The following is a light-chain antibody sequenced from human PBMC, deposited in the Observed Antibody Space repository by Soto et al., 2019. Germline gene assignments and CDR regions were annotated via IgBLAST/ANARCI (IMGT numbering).Light chain of an antibody. CDR3: QQYNSYSFT. J-gene: IGKJ3*01. V-gene: IGKV1-5*01. CDR1: QSISSW. Sequence: DIQMTQSPSTLSASVGDRVTITCRASQSISSWLAWYQQKPGKAPKLLIYDASSLESGVPSRFSGSGSGTEFALTISSLQPDDFACYCCQQYNSYSFTFGPGTKVVIK. CDR2: DAS.